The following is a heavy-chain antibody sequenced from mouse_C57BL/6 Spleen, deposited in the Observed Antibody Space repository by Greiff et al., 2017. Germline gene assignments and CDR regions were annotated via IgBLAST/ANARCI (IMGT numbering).Heavy chain of an antibody. CDR2: IYPGDGDT. CDR1: GYAFSSYW. V-gene: IGHV1-80*01. J-gene: IGHJ3*01. CDR3: ARNYGSSYPFAY. Sequence: VKLVESGAELVKPGASVKISCKASGYAFSSYWMNWVKQRPGKGLEWIGQIYPGDGDTNYNGKFKGKATLTADKSSSTAYMQLSSLTSEDSAVYCCARNYGSSYPFAYWGQGTLVTVSA. D-gene: IGHD1-1*01.